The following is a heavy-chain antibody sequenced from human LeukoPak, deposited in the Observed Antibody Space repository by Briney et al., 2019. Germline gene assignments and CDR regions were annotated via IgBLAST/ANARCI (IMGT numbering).Heavy chain of an antibody. J-gene: IGHJ3*02. CDR1: GFTFSSYW. Sequence: GGSLRLSCAASGFTFSSYWMSWVRQAPGKGLEWVANIKQDGSEKYYGDSVKGRFTISRDNAKNSLYLQMNNLRAEDTAVYHCARDGGYDFWSGYYPSYAFDIWGQGTMVTVSS. CDR2: IKQDGSEK. D-gene: IGHD3-3*01. CDR3: ARDGGYDFWSGYYPSYAFDI. V-gene: IGHV3-7*01.